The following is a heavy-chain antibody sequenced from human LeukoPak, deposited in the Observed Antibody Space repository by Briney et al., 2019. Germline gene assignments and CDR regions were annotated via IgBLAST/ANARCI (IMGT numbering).Heavy chain of an antibody. V-gene: IGHV7-4-1*02. CDR2: INTNTGNP. CDR3: ARSSWIQQSSDF. D-gene: IGHD5-18*01. Sequence: GASVKGSCKASGDSFTTFAMNLGRQAPGQGLECMGWINTNTGNPTYAQDFSGRVVFSLDTSLTTTFLETSSLKAEETAIYYCARSSWIQQSSDFWGQGNLVNVSS. J-gene: IGHJ4*02. CDR1: GDSFTTFA.